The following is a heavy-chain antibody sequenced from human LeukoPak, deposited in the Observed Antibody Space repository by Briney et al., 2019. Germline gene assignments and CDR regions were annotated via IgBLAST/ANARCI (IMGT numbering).Heavy chain of an antibody. J-gene: IGHJ4*02. Sequence: GSLRLSCAASGFTFSSYAMHWVRQAPGKGLEWVAVISYDGSNKYYADSVKGRFTISRDNSKNTLYLQMNSLRAEDTAVYYCARTSEMGEPYDSSGYQPFDCWGRGTLVTVSS. CDR3: ARTSEMGEPYDSSGYQPFDC. CDR2: ISYDGSNK. V-gene: IGHV3-30*01. CDR1: GFTFSSYA. D-gene: IGHD3-22*01.